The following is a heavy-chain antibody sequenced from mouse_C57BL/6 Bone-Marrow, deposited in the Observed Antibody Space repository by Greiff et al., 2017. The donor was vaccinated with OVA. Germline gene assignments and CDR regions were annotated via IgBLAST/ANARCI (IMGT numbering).Heavy chain of an antibody. CDR2: ISDGGSYT. V-gene: IGHV5-4*01. Sequence: EVQLVESGGGLVKPGGSLKLSCAASGFTFSSYAMSWVRQTPEKRLEWVATISDGGSYTYSPDNVKGRFTISRDNAKNNLYLQMSHLKSEDTAMYYCARDPGGQYYFDYWGQGTTLTVSS. CDR1: GFTFSSYA. J-gene: IGHJ2*01. CDR3: ARDPGGQYYFDY.